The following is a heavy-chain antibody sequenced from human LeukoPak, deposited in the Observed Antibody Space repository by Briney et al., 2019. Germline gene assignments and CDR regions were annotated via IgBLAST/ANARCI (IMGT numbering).Heavy chain of an antibody. V-gene: IGHV4-61*01. CDR1: GGSISSSSYY. CDR3: ARTKQWLSGSWFDP. Sequence: SETLSLTCTVSGGSISSSSYYWSWIRQPPGKGLEWIGYIYYSGSTNYNPSLKSRVTISVDTSKNQFSLKLSSVTAADTAVYYCARTKQWLSGSWFDPWGQGTLVTVSS. D-gene: IGHD6-19*01. CDR2: IYYSGST. J-gene: IGHJ5*02.